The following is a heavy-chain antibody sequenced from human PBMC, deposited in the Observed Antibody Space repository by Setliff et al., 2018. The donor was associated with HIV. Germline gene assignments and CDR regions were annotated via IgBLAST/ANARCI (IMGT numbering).Heavy chain of an antibody. J-gene: IGHJ6*03. CDR3: ARGTKGQHPPGTHYYYYYMDV. CDR2: INHSGTT. Sequence: PSETLSLTCAVDGESFSGYYWGWIRQPPGKGLEWIGEINHSGTTNYTPSLKSRVTISVDTSKKQLSLKLTSVTAADTAVYYCARGTKGQHPPGTHYYYYYMDVWGKGTTVTVS. V-gene: IGHV4-34*01. CDR1: GESFSGYY. D-gene: IGHD6-13*01.